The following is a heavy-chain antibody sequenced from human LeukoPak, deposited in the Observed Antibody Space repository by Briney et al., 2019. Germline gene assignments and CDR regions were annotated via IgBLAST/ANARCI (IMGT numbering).Heavy chain of an antibody. Sequence: PGGSLRLSCAASGFTFSTFAMIWVRQAPGKGLEWVANINQDGSEKYYVDSVKGRFTISRDNAKNSLHLQMNSLRAEDTAVYYCARRDGYNTFYFEYWGQGTLVTVSS. CDR2: INQDGSEK. V-gene: IGHV3-7*01. CDR3: ARRDGYNTFYFEY. J-gene: IGHJ4*02. CDR1: GFTFSTFA. D-gene: IGHD5-24*01.